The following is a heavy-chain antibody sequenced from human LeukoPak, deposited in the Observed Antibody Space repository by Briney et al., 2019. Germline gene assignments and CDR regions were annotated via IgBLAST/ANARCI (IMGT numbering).Heavy chain of an antibody. J-gene: IGHJ4*02. CDR3: ARNSSSWYYFDY. D-gene: IGHD6-13*01. CDR1: QFTFGYYT. Sequence: GGSLRLSRAASQFTFGYYTMNWVRQAPGKGLEWVSSISSSGRFTHYGDAVKGRFAISRDNAKNSLYLQMNSLRADDTAVYYCARNSSSWYYFDYWGQGTLVTVSS. V-gene: IGHV3-21*01. CDR2: ISSSGRFT.